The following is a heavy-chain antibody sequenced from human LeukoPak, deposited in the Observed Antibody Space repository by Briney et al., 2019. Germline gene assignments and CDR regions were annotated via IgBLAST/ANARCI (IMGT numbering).Heavy chain of an antibody. D-gene: IGHD3-22*01. CDR2: IWYDGSNK. J-gene: IGHJ3*02. Sequence: GGSLRLSCAASGFTFSSYGMHWVRQAPGKGLEWVAVIWYDGSNKYYADSVKGRFTISRDNSKNTLYQQMNSLRAEDTAAYYCAKDRYYYNSSGYEIDAFDIWGQGTMVTVSS. CDR3: AKDRYYYNSSGYEIDAFDI. V-gene: IGHV3-33*06. CDR1: GFTFSSYG.